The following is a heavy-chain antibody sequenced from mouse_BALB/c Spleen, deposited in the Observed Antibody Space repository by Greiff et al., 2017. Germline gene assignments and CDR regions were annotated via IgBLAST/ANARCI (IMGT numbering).Heavy chain of an antibody. CDR2: ISYDGSN. CDR1: GYSITSGYY. J-gene: IGHJ3*01. V-gene: IGHV3-6*02. CDR3: AREGYYDYSFAY. D-gene: IGHD2-4*01. Sequence: ESGPGLVKPSQSLSLTCSVTGYSITSGYYWNWIRQFPGNKLEWMGYISYDGSNNYNPSLKNRISITRDTSKNQFFLKLNSVTTEDTATYYCAREGYYDYSFAYWGQGTLVTVSA.